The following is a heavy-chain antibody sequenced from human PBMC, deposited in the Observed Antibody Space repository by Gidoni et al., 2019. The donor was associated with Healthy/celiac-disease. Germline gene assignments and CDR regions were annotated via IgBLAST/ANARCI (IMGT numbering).Heavy chain of an antibody. CDR3: ARDRGLEITRDFDY. D-gene: IGHD3-10*01. Sequence: QVQLVQSGAEVKKPGASVKVSCKASGYTFTSYAMHWVRQAPGQRLEWMGWINAGNGNTKYSQKFQGRVTITRDTSASTAYMELSSLRSEDTAVYYCARDRGLEITRDFDYWGQGTLVTVSS. CDR1: GYTFTSYA. CDR2: INAGNGNT. J-gene: IGHJ4*02. V-gene: IGHV1-3*01.